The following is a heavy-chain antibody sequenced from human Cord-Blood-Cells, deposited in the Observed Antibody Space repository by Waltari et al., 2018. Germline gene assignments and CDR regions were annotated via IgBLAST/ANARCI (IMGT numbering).Heavy chain of an antibody. D-gene: IGHD3-3*01. CDR3: ARGFGLVRYGMDV. J-gene: IGHJ6*02. CDR2: INHSGST. Sequence: QVQLQQWGAGLLQPSETLSLTCAVYGGSFSGYYWSWIRQPPGKGLEWLGEINHSGSTNYNPSLKSRVTISVDTSKNQFSLKLSSVTAADTAVYYCARGFGLVRYGMDVWGQGTTVTVSS. V-gene: IGHV4-34*01. CDR1: GGSFSGYY.